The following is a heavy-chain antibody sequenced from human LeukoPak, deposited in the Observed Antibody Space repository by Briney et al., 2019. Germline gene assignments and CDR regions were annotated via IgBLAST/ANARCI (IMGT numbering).Heavy chain of an antibody. Sequence: GRSLRPSCEASGFTFSSYGMDWVRQAPGKGLEWVAVIWYDGSNEYYADSVKGRFTISRDNSKNTLYLQMNSLRAEDTAVYYCARDVGIRLWFRDYYGLDVWGQGTTVTVSS. J-gene: IGHJ6*02. D-gene: IGHD5-18*01. V-gene: IGHV3-33*01. CDR3: ARDVGIRLWFRDYYGLDV. CDR2: IWYDGSNE. CDR1: GFTFSSYG.